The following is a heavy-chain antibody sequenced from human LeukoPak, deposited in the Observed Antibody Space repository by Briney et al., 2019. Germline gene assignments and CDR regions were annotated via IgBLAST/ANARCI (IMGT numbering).Heavy chain of an antibody. D-gene: IGHD6-19*01. CDR1: GGSISSYY. J-gene: IGHJ4*02. CDR2: IYYSGST. Sequence: PSETLSLTCTISGGSISSYYWSWIRRPPGKGLEWIGYIYYSGSTNYNPSLKSRVTISVDTSKNQFSLKLSSVTAADTAVYYCARGRRYSSGWPHFDYWGQGTLVTVSS. CDR3: ARGRRYSSGWPHFDY. V-gene: IGHV4-59*01.